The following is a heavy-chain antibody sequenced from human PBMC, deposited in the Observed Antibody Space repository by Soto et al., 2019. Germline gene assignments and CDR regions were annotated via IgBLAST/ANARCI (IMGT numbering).Heavy chain of an antibody. CDR3: AKDKPRGQQLPYYFDY. J-gene: IGHJ4*02. Sequence: EVQLLESGGGLVQPGGSLRLSCAASGFTFSSYAMSWVRQAPGKGLEWVSAISGSGGSTYYADSVKGRFTISRDNSKNTLYLQMNSLRAEDTAVYYCAKDKPRGQQLPYYFDYWCQGTLVTVSS. CDR1: GFTFSSYA. V-gene: IGHV3-23*01. CDR2: ISGSGGST. D-gene: IGHD6-13*01.